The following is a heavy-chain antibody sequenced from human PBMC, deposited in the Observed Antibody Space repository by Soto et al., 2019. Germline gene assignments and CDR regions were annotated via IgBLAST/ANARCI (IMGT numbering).Heavy chain of an antibody. D-gene: IGHD6-13*01. V-gene: IGHV4-39*01. Sequence: PSETLSLTCTVSGGSISSGGYYWSWIRQSPGKGLEWIGQIKHSGGTNYNPSLKSRVTISVDTSKNQFSLKLSSVTAADTAVYYCAGQQLVAFYYGMDVWGQGTAVTVSS. CDR2: IKHSGGT. J-gene: IGHJ6*02. CDR3: AGQQLVAFYYGMDV. CDR1: GGSISSGGYY.